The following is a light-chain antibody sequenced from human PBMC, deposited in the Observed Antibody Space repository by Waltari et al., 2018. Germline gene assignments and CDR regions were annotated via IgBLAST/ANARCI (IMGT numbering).Light chain of an antibody. J-gene: IGLJ1*01. V-gene: IGLV2-8*01. CDR3: SSYAGTKNPYV. CDR1: RSDIGGYNF. CDR2: EFN. Sequence: QSALTQPPSASGSAGQSVTISCTGTRSDIGGYNFVSWYQQHPGKVLNLIISEFNNRPSWVPDRVSRFKSGNTASLTVCGVQAEDEADYYCSSYAGTKNPYVFGPGNKVTVL.